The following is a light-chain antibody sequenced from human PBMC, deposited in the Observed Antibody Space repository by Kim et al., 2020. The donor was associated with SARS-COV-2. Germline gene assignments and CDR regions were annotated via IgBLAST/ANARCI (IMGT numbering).Light chain of an antibody. J-gene: IGLJ1*01. V-gene: IGLV2-14*01. CDR3: SSYTSTSTYV. CDR2: DVS. Sequence: QSALTQPASVSGSPGQAITISCTGTSSDIGGYNYVSWSQQHPGKAPKIMIYDVSKRPSGVSNRFSGSKSGNTASLTISGLQAEDEADYYCSSYTSTSTYVFGTGTKVTVL. CDR1: SSDIGGYNY.